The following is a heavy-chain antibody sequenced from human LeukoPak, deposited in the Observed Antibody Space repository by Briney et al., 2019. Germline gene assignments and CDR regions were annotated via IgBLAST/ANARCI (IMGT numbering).Heavy chain of an antibody. CDR1: GGSISSYH. J-gene: IGHJ4*02. CDR2: IYYSGST. CDR3: ARRPLYSYYFDY. V-gene: IGHV4-59*01. D-gene: IGHD6-13*01. Sequence: PSETLSLTCTVSGGSISSYHWSWIRQPPGKGLEWIGYIYYSGSTNYNPSLKSRVTISVDTSKNQFSLKLSSVTAADTAVYFCARRPLYSYYFDYWGQGTLVTVSS.